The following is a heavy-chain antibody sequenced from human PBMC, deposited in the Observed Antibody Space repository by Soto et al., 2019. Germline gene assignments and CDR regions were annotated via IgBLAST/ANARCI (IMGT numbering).Heavy chain of an antibody. J-gene: IGHJ4*02. CDR2: ISGRDDSK. Sequence: EVQLSESGGGLVQPGGSLRLSCAASGFTFSSYSMGWVRQAPGKGLEWVSAISGRDDSKNHADSVRGRFTISRDNAKNKLYLQMSSLGAEDTDIYYCAKRALAYAGECDHWGQGTLVTVSS. CDR3: AKRALAYAGECDH. D-gene: IGHD2-21*01. V-gene: IGHV3-23*01. CDR1: GFTFSSYS.